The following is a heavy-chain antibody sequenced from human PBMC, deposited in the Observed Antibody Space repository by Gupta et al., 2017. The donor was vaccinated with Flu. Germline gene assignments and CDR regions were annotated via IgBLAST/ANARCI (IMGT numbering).Heavy chain of an antibody. D-gene: IGHD2-2*01. CDR1: GFTFSDYV. J-gene: IGHJ3*02. V-gene: IGHV3-30*03. Sequence: QALLVEPGGGVVQPGTSLRLSCAASGFTFSDYVMHWVRQAPGKGLEWVAANSYDGNKKEEADSVKGRFTISRDKSKNTLYLEMNGMRPEDTAVFYCARPNCPCSSMQDGFDIWGQGTPVSVSS. CDR2: NSYDGNKK. CDR3: ARPNCPCSSMQDGFDI.